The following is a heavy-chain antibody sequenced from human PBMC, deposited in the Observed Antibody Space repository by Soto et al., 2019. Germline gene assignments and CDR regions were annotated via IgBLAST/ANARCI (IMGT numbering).Heavy chain of an antibody. CDR3: ARGWTPIDY. Sequence: QVQLVQSGAEVKKPGASVKVSCKASGYTFTNFGISWVRQAPGQGLEWMGWISAYNGNTNYAQNFQGRVTMTTDTATSTAYMELRRLSYDETAVYYCARGWTPIDYWGQGTLVTVSS. CDR1: GYTFTNFG. CDR2: ISAYNGNT. D-gene: IGHD2-15*01. V-gene: IGHV1-18*01. J-gene: IGHJ4*02.